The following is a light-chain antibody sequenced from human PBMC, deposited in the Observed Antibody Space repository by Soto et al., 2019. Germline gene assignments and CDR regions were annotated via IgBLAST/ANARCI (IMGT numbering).Light chain of an antibody. CDR3: QQSYNTPLT. CDR2: GAS. Sequence: EIVMTQSPATLSVSPGERATLSCRASQSVSSNLGWYQQKPGQSPRLLIYGASTRATGIPVRFSGSGSGTEFTLTISSLQPEDFATYYCQQSYNTPLTFGPGTKVDIK. CDR1: QSVSSN. J-gene: IGKJ3*01. V-gene: IGKV3D-15*01.